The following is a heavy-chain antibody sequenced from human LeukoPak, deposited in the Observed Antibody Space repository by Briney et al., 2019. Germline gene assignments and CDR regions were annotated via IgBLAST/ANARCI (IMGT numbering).Heavy chain of an antibody. CDR3: SRVVTYGSGSYYCFDP. J-gene: IGHJ5*02. Sequence: SVKVSCKASGGTFSSYAINWVRQAPGQGLEWMGGIIPNLGRANYAQKFQGRVTITMDKSTSTAYMELHSQRSGDTAPSLCSRVVTYGSGSYYCFDPWGERTLVTVSS. CDR1: GGTFSSYA. CDR2: IIPNLGRA. V-gene: IGHV1-69*05. D-gene: IGHD3-10*01.